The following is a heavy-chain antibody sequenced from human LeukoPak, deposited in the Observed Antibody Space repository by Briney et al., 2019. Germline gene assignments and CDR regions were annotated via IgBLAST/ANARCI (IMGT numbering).Heavy chain of an antibody. Sequence: GGSLRLSCAASGFTFSSYSMNWVRQAPGKGLEWVSSISSSSSYIYYADSVKGRFTISRDNAKNSLYLQMNSLGAEDTAVYYCARDEQQLSSAFDIWGQGTMVTVSS. V-gene: IGHV3-21*01. CDR2: ISSSSSYI. J-gene: IGHJ3*02. CDR1: GFTFSSYS. D-gene: IGHD6-13*01. CDR3: ARDEQQLSSAFDI.